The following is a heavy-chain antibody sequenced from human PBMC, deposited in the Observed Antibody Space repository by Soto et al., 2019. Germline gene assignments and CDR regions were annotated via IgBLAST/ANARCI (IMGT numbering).Heavy chain of an antibody. CDR1: GGSISSGGYS. CDR3: ARGVGSNYVFNY. V-gene: IGHV4-30-2*01. J-gene: IGHJ4*02. CDR2: IYHSGST. D-gene: IGHD4-4*01. Sequence: PLSHTCAVSGGSISSGGYSWSWIRQPPGKGLEWIGYIYHSGSTYYNPSLKSRVTISVDRSKNQFSLKLSSVTAADTAVYYCARGVGSNYVFNYWGQGTLVTVSS.